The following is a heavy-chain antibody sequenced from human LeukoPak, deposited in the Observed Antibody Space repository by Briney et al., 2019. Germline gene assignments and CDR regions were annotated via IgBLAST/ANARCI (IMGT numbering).Heavy chain of an antibody. CDR3: ARDPVAGFDI. CDR1: GYTFTSYY. CDR2: INPSGGTT. J-gene: IGHJ3*02. V-gene: IGHV1-46*01. D-gene: IGHD6-19*01. Sequence: ASVKVSCKASGYTFTSYYMHWVRQAPGQGLEWMGLINPSGGTTRYAQKLQGRVTMTTDTSTSTAYMELRSLRSDDTAVYYCARDPVAGFDIWGQGTMVTVSS.